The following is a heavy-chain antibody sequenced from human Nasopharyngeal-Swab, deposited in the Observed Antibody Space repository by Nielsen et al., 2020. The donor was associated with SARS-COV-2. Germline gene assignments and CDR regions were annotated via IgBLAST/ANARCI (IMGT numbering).Heavy chain of an antibody. CDR2: ISSNGDST. Sequence: GGSLRLSCAASGFTFSSYAMHWVRQAPGKGLEYVSAISSNGDSTYYADSVKGRFTISRDNAKNSLYLQMNSLRAEDTAVYYCAKDYYGSGGGYYFDYWGQGTLVTVSS. J-gene: IGHJ4*02. CDR1: GFTFSSYA. D-gene: IGHD3-10*01. CDR3: AKDYYGSGGGYYFDY. V-gene: IGHV3-64*04.